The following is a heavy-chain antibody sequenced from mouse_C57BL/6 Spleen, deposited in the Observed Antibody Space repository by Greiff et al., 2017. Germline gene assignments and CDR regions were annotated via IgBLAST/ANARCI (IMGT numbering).Heavy chain of an antibody. CDR3: TRALTTVAHFDY. V-gene: IGHV1-15*01. D-gene: IGHD1-1*01. Sequence: QVQLKQSGAELVRPGASVTLSCKASGYTFTDYEMHWVKQTPVHGLEWIGAIDPETGGTAYNQKFKGKAILTADKSSSTAYMELRSLTSEDSAVYYCTRALTTVAHFDYWGQGTTLTVSS. CDR1: GYTFTDYE. J-gene: IGHJ2*01. CDR2: IDPETGGT.